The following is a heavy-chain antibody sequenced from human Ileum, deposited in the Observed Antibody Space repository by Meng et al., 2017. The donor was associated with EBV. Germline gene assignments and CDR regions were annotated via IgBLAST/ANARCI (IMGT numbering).Heavy chain of an antibody. V-gene: IGHV1-69*18. CDR1: GDRFGTYS. Sequence: GQLGEAGAEGKKPGASVKVSCKASGDRFGTYSVSWVRQAPGQGLEWMGNIVPIFGTTSYAQKFQGRVTITADESTSTAYMELRNLRSEDSAMYHCARLGGDYDDYWGQGTLVTVSS. CDR2: IVPIFGTT. D-gene: IGHD1-26*01. J-gene: IGHJ4*02. CDR3: ARLGGDYDDY.